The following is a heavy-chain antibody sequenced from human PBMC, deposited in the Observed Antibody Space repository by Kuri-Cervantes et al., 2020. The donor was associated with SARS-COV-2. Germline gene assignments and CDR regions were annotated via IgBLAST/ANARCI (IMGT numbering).Heavy chain of an antibody. CDR2: ISYDTRNK. CDR1: EFTFSNYG. J-gene: IGHJ4*02. CDR3: AKIPFYDSSGYYSNY. D-gene: IGHD3-22*01. Sequence: GESLKISCAASEFTFSNYGMHWVRQAPGKGLEWVAVISYDTRNKYYADSVKGRFTISRDNSKNTLYLQVNSLRAEDTAVYYCAKIPFYDSSGYYSNYWGQGTLVTVSS. V-gene: IGHV3-30*18.